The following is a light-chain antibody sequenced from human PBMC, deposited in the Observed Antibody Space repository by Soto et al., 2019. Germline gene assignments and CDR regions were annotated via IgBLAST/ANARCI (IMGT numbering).Light chain of an antibody. CDR1: SSDVGGYNY. CDR3: SSYTTSNTRQIV. CDR2: DVS. V-gene: IGLV2-14*01. J-gene: IGLJ1*01. Sequence: QSVLTQPASVSGSPGQSITISCTGTSSDVGGYNYVSWYQQPPGKAPKFMIYDVSNRPSGVSNRFSGSKSGNTASLTISGLQAEDEADYYCSSYTTSNTRQIVFGTGTKVTVL.